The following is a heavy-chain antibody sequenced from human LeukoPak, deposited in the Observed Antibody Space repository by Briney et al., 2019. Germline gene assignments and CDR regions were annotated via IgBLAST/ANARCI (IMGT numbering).Heavy chain of an antibody. D-gene: IGHD6-13*01. CDR1: GFTFSSYW. CDR3: AREGEGSSWYYYYYYYMDV. CDR2: IKQDGSEK. Sequence: PGGSLRLSCAASGFTFSSYWMSWVRQAPGKGLEWVANIKQDGSEKYYVDSVKGRFTISRDNAKNSLYLQMNSLRAEDTAVYYCAREGEGSSWYYYYYYYMDVWGKGTTVTVSS. V-gene: IGHV3-7*01. J-gene: IGHJ6*03.